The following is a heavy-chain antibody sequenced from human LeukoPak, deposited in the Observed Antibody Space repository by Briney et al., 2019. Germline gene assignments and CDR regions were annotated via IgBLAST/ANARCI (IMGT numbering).Heavy chain of an antibody. V-gene: IGHV4-34*01. CDR2: INHSGST. J-gene: IGHJ5*02. D-gene: IGHD3-10*01. CDR1: GGSFSGYY. Sequence: SETLSLTCAVYGGSFSGYYWSWIRPPPGKGLEWIGEINHSGSTNYNPSLKSRVTISVDTSKNQFSLKLSSVTAADTAVYYCARVSPLYYYGSGSYYNPRPNWFDPWGQGTLVTVSS. CDR3: ARVSPLYYYGSGSYYNPRPNWFDP.